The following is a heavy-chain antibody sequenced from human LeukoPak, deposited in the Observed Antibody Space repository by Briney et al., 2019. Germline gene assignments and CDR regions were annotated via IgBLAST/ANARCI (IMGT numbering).Heavy chain of an antibody. Sequence: ASVKVSCKASGYTFIGYYMHWGRQAPGQGLEWMGWINPNSGVTNYAQKFQDRVTMTRDTSISTAYMELSRLTSDDTAVYYCARENWFDSWGQGTLVSVSS. V-gene: IGHV1-2*02. CDR3: ARENWFDS. CDR1: GYTFIGYY. J-gene: IGHJ5*01. CDR2: INPNSGVT.